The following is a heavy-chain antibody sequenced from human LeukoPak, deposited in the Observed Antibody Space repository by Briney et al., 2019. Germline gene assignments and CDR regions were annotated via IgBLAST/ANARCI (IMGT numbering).Heavy chain of an antibody. D-gene: IGHD1-1*01. CDR3: ARDRGTWNDDGFDY. Sequence: SETLSLTCTVSGGSISSYYWSWIRQPPGKGLEWIGYIYYSGSTNYDPSLKSRVTISVDTSKNQFSLKLSSVTAADTAVYYCARDRGTWNDDGFDYWGQGTLVTVSS. J-gene: IGHJ4*02. CDR2: IYYSGST. CDR1: GGSISSYY. V-gene: IGHV4-59*01.